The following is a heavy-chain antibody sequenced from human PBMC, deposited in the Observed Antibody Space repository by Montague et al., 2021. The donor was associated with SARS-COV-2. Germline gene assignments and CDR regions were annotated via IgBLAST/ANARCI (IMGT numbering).Heavy chain of an antibody. CDR2: IFWDDDK. CDR3: ARPGRTYCSSNSCYVRPWDV. Sequence: PALVKPTQTLTLTCAFSGFSLSSSGEGVGWLRQPPGKALEWLAVIFWDDDKRYSPSLRGRLPITKDTPKNHVVLTMTTMDPVDTATYFCARPGRTYCSSNSCYVRPWDVWGQGTKVTVSS. D-gene: IGHD2-2*01. J-gene: IGHJ6*02. CDR1: GFSLSSSGEG. V-gene: IGHV2-5*02.